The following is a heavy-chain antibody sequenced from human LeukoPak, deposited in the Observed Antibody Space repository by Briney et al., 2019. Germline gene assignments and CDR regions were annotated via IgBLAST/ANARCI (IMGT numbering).Heavy chain of an antibody. Sequence: GGSLRLSCAASGFTFSSYGMHWVRQAPGKGLEWVAVIWYDGSNKYYADSVKGRFTISRDNSKNTLYLQMNSLRAEDTAVYYCARVGGGWYTTDAFDIWGQGTMVTVSS. J-gene: IGHJ3*02. CDR1: GFTFSSYG. CDR3: ARVGGGWYTTDAFDI. V-gene: IGHV3-33*01. D-gene: IGHD6-19*01. CDR2: IWYDGSNK.